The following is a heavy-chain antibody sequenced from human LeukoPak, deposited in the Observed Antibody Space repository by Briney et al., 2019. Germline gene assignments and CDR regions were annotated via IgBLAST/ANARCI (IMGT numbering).Heavy chain of an antibody. V-gene: IGHV3-21*04. CDR1: GFTFSSYS. CDR2: ITRSNYI. J-gene: IGHJ4*02. CDR3: ARAKPKNMVRGLIMRRESRYYFDY. Sequence: GGSLRLSCAASGFTFSSYSMNWVRQAPGKGLEWVSSITRSNYIYYADSVKGRFTISRDNSKSTLYIQMNSLRAEDTAVYYCARAKPKNMVRGLIMRRESRYYFDYWGQGTLVTVSS. D-gene: IGHD3-10*01.